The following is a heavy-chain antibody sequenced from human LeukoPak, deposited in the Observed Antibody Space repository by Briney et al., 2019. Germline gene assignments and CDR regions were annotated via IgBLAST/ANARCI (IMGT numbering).Heavy chain of an antibody. D-gene: IGHD2-8*01. J-gene: IGHJ6*02. CDR1: GFTFGSYS. Sequence: PGGSLRLSCAASGFTFGSYSMNWVRQAPGKGLEWVSSISSSSSYIYYADSVKGRFTISRDNAKNSLYLQMNSLRAEDTAVYYCASSEGYCTNGVCYTGLYYYYGMGVWGQGTTVTVSS. CDR3: ASSEGYCTNGVCYTGLYYYYGMGV. CDR2: ISSSSSYI. V-gene: IGHV3-21*01.